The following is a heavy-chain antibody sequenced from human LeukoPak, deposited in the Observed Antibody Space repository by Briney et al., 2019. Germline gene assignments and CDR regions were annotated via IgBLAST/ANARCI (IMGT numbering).Heavy chain of an antibody. CDR2: INWNGGST. D-gene: IGHD6-19*01. J-gene: IGHJ6*02. Sequence: PGGSLRLSCAASGFIFDNYGMSWVRQAPGKGLEWVSGINWNGGSTHYADSVKGRFTISRDNAKNSLYLQMNSLRAEDTAVYYCAREVSRVWPNPDYHYGVDVWGQGTTVIVSS. CDR1: GFIFDNYG. V-gene: IGHV3-20*04. CDR3: AREVSRVWPNPDYHYGVDV.